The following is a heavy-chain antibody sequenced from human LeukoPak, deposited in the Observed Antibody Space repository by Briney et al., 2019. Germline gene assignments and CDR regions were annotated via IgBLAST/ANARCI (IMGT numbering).Heavy chain of an antibody. CDR3: ARTMVRGAGWAPFDI. D-gene: IGHD3-10*01. CDR2: IYYSAST. CDR1: GVSISSYY. J-gene: IGHJ3*02. Sequence: SETLSLTCTVSGVSISSYYWSWIRQPPGKGLEWIGYIYYSASTNSNPSLKSRVTISVDTSKNQYTPKLSPMTAADTAEYYLARTMVRGAGWAPFDIWGQGTMVTVSS. V-gene: IGHV4-59*01.